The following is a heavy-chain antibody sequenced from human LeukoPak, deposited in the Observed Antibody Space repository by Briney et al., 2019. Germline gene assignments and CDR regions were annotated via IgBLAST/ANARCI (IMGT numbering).Heavy chain of an antibody. Sequence: ASVRVSCKTSGYTFGTYDINWLRQAAGQGLEWMGWMNPNSANTGFAQKFQGRAAITRDTSTATAYLELSGLTSEDTAVYYCARAIRYQLLSDYWGQGTLVTVS. CDR1: GYTFGTYD. CDR2: MNPNSANT. CDR3: ARAIRYQLLSDY. V-gene: IGHV1-8*02. J-gene: IGHJ4*02. D-gene: IGHD2-2*01.